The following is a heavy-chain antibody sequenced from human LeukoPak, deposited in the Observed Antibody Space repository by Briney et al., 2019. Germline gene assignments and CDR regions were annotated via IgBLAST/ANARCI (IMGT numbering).Heavy chain of an antibody. J-gene: IGHJ4*02. CDR3: ARCSPGDSSNSYAVLQY. V-gene: IGHV1-69*06. CDR2: IIPVFGTT. CDR1: GGTFSSYA. D-gene: IGHD3-22*01. Sequence: GASVKVSCKASGGTFSSYAVSWVRLTPGQGLEWLGGIIPVFGTTTYAQKFQAKVTMTADKSTNTAYLEISSLTSDDTAVYYCARCSPGDSSNSYAVLQYWGQGTQVTVST.